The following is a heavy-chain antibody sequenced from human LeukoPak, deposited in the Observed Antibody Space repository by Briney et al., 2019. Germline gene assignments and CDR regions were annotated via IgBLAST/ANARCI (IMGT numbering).Heavy chain of an antibody. J-gene: IGHJ6*02. CDR1: GFTFSSYD. Sequence: GGSLRLSCAASGFTFSSYDMHWFRQATGKGLKWVSAIGTAGDTYYPGSVKGRFTISRENAKNSLYLQMNSLRAGDTAVYYCARGGPLGPYYYYGMDVWGQGTTVTVSS. V-gene: IGHV3-13*01. CDR3: ARGGPLGPYYYYGMDV. CDR2: IGTAGDT.